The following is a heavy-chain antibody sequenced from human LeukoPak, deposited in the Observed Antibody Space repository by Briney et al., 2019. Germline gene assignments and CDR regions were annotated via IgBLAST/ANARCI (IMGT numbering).Heavy chain of an antibody. D-gene: IGHD6-13*01. J-gene: IGHJ6*02. Sequence: SATLSLTCTVSGGSISSDYWSWSRQPPGKGLEWIGYIYYSGSTNYNPSLKSRVTISVDTSKNQFSLKLSSVTAADTAVYYCARGNSSSWYYYYYGMDVWGQGTTVTVSS. V-gene: IGHV4-59*08. CDR3: ARGNSSSWYYYYYGMDV. CDR2: IYYSGST. CDR1: GGSISSDY.